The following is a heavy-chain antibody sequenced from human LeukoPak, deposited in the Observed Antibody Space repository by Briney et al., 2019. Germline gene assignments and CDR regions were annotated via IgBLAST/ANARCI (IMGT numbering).Heavy chain of an antibody. CDR3: ARDPHFWSGYIV. CDR1: GFTVSSNY. Sequence: PGGSLRLSCAASGFTVSSNYMTWVRQAPGKGLEWVANVKQDGSEKYYVDSVKGRFTISRDNAKNSLYLQMNSLRAEDTAVYYCARDPHFWSGYIVWGQGTLVTVSS. CDR2: VKQDGSEK. V-gene: IGHV3-7*01. D-gene: IGHD3-3*02. J-gene: IGHJ4*02.